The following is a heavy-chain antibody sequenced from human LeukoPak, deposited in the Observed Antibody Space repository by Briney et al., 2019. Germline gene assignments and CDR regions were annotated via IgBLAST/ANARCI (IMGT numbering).Heavy chain of an antibody. J-gene: IGHJ4*02. D-gene: IGHD4-17*01. V-gene: IGHV1-8*03. CDR3: ARTTSLTASGYDY. Sequence: ASVKVSCKTSGYTFTSYHINWVRQATGQGLEWMGWMNPYSGDRGYAQKFQGRVSITSDTSISTAYMELSSLRSDDTAVYFCARTTSLTASGYDYWGQGTLVTVSA. CDR2: MNPYSGDR. CDR1: GYTFTSYH.